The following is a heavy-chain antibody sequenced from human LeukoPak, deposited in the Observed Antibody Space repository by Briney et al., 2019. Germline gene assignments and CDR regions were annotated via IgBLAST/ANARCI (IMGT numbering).Heavy chain of an antibody. J-gene: IGHJ4*02. CDR2: INHSGST. Sequence: SETLSLTCTVSGGSISSYYWSWIRQPPGKGLEWIGEINHSGSTNYNPSLKSRVTISVDTSKNQFSLKLSSVTAADTAVYYCARGSHGYNLYWGQGTLVTVSS. CDR1: GGSISSYY. CDR3: ARGSHGYNLY. V-gene: IGHV4-34*01. D-gene: IGHD1-14*01.